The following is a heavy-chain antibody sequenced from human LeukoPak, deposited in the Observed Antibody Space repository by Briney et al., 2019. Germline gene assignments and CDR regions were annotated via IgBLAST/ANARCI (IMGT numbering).Heavy chain of an antibody. V-gene: IGHV4-34*01. CDR3: ANRGSVVTAMSGHWFDP. Sequence: SETLSLTCAVYGGSFNNYYWSWTRQPPGKGLEWIGEINHSESTNYNPSLKSRVTISVDTSKNQFSLKLSSVAAADTAVYYCANRGSVVTAMSGHWFDPWGQGTLVTVSS. CDR2: INHSEST. D-gene: IGHD2-21*02. J-gene: IGHJ5*02. CDR1: GGSFNNYY.